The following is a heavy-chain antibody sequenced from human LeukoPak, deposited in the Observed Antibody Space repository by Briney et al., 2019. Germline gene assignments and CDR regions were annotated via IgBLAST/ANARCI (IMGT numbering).Heavy chain of an antibody. J-gene: IGHJ4*02. CDR1: GGSFSGYY. Sequence: PSETLSLTCAVYGGSFSGYYWSWIRQPPGKGLEWIGYIYYSGSTNYNPSLKSRVTISVDTSKNQFSLKLSSVTAADTAVYYCARDFHSAGFDYWGQGTLVTVSS. D-gene: IGHD6-13*01. CDR2: IYYSGST. V-gene: IGHV4-59*01. CDR3: ARDFHSAGFDY.